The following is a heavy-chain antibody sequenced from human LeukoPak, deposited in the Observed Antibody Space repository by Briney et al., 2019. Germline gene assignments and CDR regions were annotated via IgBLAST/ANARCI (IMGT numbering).Heavy chain of an antibody. V-gene: IGHV4-38-2*01. Sequence: PWETLSLTCAVSGYSISSGFYWAWIRQPPGKGLEWIATIYHNGNRFYNPSLRSRVSISVDTSENVFSLNLSSVAAADTAVYYCARLFGSGSYKPPASTDYWGQGTLVTVSS. CDR1: GYSISSGFY. J-gene: IGHJ4*02. CDR3: ARLFGSGSYKPPASTDY. D-gene: IGHD1-26*01. CDR2: IYHNGNR.